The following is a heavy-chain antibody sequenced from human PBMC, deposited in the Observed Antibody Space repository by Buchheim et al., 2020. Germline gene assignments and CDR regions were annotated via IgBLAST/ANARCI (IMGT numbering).Heavy chain of an antibody. CDR2: IVPIFGTA. D-gene: IGHD1-1*01. V-gene: IGHV1-69*01. J-gene: IGHJ4*02. CDR3: ARGPGTTTYYYFY. CDR1: GDSFSNYG. Sequence: QVQLVQSGAEVKKPGSSVKVSYKASGDSFSNYGINWVRQAPGHGLEWMGGIVPIFGTANYAQKFQGRVTITADEATSTVYMELRSLRSEDTAMYYCARGPGTTTYYYFYWGQGT.